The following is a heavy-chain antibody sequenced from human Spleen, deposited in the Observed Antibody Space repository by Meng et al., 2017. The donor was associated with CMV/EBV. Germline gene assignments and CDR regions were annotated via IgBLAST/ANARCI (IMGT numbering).Heavy chain of an antibody. Sequence: SGYTFSRHSRNWVRQALGKGLEWISSINDRTDYIYYADSVKGRFSISRDNAKNSLYLQMNSLRVEDTAVYYCARDRRDITVAHSFDYWGQGALVTVSS. J-gene: IGHJ4*02. V-gene: IGHV3-21*01. CDR3: ARDRRDITVAHSFDY. CDR1: GYTFSRHS. CDR2: INDRTDYI. D-gene: IGHD6-19*01.